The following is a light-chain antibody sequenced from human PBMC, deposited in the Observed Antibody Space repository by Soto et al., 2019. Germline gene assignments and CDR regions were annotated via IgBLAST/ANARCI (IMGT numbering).Light chain of an antibody. CDR1: QSISSN. CDR2: GPS. V-gene: IGKV3-15*01. J-gene: IGKJ1*01. Sequence: EIVLTQSPATLSVSPGERATLSCRASQSISSNLAWYQQKPGQAPRLLIYGPSARDTGVPARFSGSGSGTEFTLTISSLQSEDFAMCYCHQYTHWPVWSFGQGTKVEIK. CDR3: HQYTHWPVWS.